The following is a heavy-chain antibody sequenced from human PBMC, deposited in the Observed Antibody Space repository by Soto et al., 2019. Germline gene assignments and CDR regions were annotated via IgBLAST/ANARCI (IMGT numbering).Heavy chain of an antibody. CDR2: INRSGST. V-gene: IGHV4-34*01. Sequence: ETLSLTCAVYGGSFSGYYWSWIRQPPGKGLEWIGEINRSGSTNYNPSLKSRVTISVDTSKNQFSLKLSSVTAADTAVYYCARGLTTVTTVRYFDYWGQGTLVTVSS. J-gene: IGHJ4*02. CDR3: ARGLTTVTTVRYFDY. CDR1: GGSFSGYY. D-gene: IGHD4-17*01.